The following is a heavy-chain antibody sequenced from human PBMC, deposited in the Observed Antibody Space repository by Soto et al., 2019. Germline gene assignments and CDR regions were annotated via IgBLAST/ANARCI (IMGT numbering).Heavy chain of an antibody. CDR1: GGSISSYY. V-gene: IGHV4-59*01. CDR2: IYYSGST. CDR3: ARVPYGYFDY. D-gene: IGHD4-17*01. J-gene: IGHJ4*02. Sequence: SETLSLTCTVSGGSISSYYWSWIRQPPGKGLEWIGYIYYSGSTDYNPSLKGRVTISVDTSKNQFSLKLSSVTAADTAVYYCARVPYGYFDYWGQGTLVTVSS.